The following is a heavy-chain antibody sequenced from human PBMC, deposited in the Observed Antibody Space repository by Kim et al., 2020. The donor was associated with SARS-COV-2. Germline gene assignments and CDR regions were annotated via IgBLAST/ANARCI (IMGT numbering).Heavy chain of an antibody. V-gene: IGHV3-23*01. Sequence: GGSLRLSCAASGFTFSSYAMSWVRQAPGKGLEWVSAISGSGGSTYYADSVKGRFTISRDNSKNTLYLQMNSLRAEDTAVYYCAKDTLLAVAGTGGGYWGQGTLVTVSS. CDR1: GFTFSSYA. D-gene: IGHD6-19*01. J-gene: IGHJ4*02. CDR2: ISGSGGST. CDR3: AKDTLLAVAGTGGGY.